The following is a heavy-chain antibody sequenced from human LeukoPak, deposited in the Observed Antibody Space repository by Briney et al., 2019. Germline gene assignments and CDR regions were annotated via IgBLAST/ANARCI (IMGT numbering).Heavy chain of an antibody. V-gene: IGHV4-4*09. CDR3: ERHSNFWDIDH. CDR1: GSFISSYY. CDR2: ISAIGDT. D-gene: IGHD3-3*01. Sequence: PSETLSLTCAVSGSFISSYYWTWIRQSPERGLEWIGYISAIGDTNYNPSLKSRVTMSVGTSKGQFSLRLTSVTAADTAVYYCERHSNFWDIDHWSPGTLVTVSS. J-gene: IGHJ4*02.